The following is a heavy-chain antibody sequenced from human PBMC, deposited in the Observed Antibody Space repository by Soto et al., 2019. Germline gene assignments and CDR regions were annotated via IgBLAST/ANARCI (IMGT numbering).Heavy chain of an antibody. CDR1: GFTFSSYA. CDR2: ISGSGGST. D-gene: IGHD6-13*01. CDR3: AKDGAPSTGIAAAGTVDWFDP. V-gene: IGHV3-23*01. J-gene: IGHJ5*02. Sequence: HPGGSLRLSCAASGFTFSSYAMSWVRQAPGKGLEWVSAISGSGGSTYYADSVKGRFTISRDNSKNTLYLQMNSLRAEDTAVYYCAKDGAPSTGIAAAGTVDWFDPWGQGTLVTVSS.